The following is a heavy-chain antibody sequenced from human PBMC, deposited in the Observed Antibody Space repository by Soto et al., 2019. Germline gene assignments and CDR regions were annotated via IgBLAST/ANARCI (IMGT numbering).Heavy chain of an antibody. Sequence: LRLSCTGSGFTFSSYAMHWVRLAPGTGLEWVAVVSYDGSIENYADSVRGRFTISRDNSKNTVFLQMNSLRVEDTAVYYCAKDLYYYDFSLDDSWGQGTLVTVPS. J-gene: IGHJ5*02. CDR2: VSYDGSIE. CDR3: AKDLYYYDFSLDDS. CDR1: GFTFSSYA. V-gene: IGHV3-30*04. D-gene: IGHD3-16*01.